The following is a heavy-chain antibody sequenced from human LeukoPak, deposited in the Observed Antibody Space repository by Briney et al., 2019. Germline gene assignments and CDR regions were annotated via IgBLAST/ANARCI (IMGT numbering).Heavy chain of an antibody. V-gene: IGHV3-7*01. CDR2: IEEDGSEK. Sequence: GGSLRLSCAASGLTFSRCCMSWVRQAPGKGLEWVAKIEEDGSEKNYVDSVRVRFTFSRDNAKTSLYLQMHSLRDGDTALYYCVAGATSFDPWGQGTLVTVSS. CDR1: GLTFSRCC. CDR3: VAGATSFDP. D-gene: IGHD3-10*01. J-gene: IGHJ5*02.